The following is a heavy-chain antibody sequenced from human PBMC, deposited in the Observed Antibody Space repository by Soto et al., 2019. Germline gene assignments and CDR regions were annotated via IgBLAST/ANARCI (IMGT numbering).Heavy chain of an antibody. V-gene: IGHV1-18*01. D-gene: IGHD1-1*01. Sequence: QVHLVQSGAEVKKPGASVKVSCKASGYTFTSYGITWVRQAPGQGLEWMGWISAPNGNTDYAQKLPGRVIVTRDTSTRTAYMELRSLRSDDTAVYYCPRGRYGDYWGQGPLVTVSS. CDR2: ISAPNGNT. J-gene: IGHJ4*02. CDR1: GYTFTSYG. CDR3: PRGRYGDY.